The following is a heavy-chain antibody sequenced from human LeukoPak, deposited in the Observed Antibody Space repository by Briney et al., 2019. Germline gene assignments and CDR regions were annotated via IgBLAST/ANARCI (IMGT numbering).Heavy chain of an antibody. J-gene: IGHJ4*02. CDR1: EFTISSNY. Sequence: GGSLRLSCAASEFTISSNYMSWVRQAPGKGLEWVSVIYSGGYTDYADSVKGRFTISRDNSKNTLFLQMNSLRVEDTAIYYCARVGVGAIDYWGQGTLVTVSS. CDR2: IYSGGYT. V-gene: IGHV3-66*01. D-gene: IGHD1-26*01. CDR3: ARVGVGAIDY.